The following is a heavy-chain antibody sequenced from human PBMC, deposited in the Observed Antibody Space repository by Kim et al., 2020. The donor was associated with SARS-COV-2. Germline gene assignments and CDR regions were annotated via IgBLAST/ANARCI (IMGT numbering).Heavy chain of an antibody. V-gene: IGHV4-59*08. CDR2: IYYSGST. D-gene: IGHD3-22*01. Sequence: SETLSLTCTVSGGSISSYYWSWIRQPPGKGLEWIGYIYYSGSTNYNPSLKSRVTISVDTSKNQFSLKLSSVTAADTAVYYCAGIPLYYYDSGGYLDVWGQGTTVTVSS. CDR1: GGSISSYY. CDR3: AGIPLYYYDSGGYLDV. J-gene: IGHJ6*02.